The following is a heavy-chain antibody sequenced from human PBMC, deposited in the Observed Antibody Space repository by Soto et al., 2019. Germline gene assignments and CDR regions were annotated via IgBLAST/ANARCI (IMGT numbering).Heavy chain of an antibody. CDR1: GGSFSGYY. CDR3: ARDPGFFEDGITMVRGATQNYYYYYGMDV. J-gene: IGHJ6*02. V-gene: IGHV4-34*01. Sequence: QVQLQQWGAGLLKPSETLSLTCAVYGGSFSGYYWSWIRQPPGKGLEWLGEINHSGSTNYNPSLSGRVTISVDTTNNQFSLKLSSVTAADTAGYYCARDPGFFEDGITMVRGATQNYYYYYGMDVWGQGTTVTVSS. D-gene: IGHD3-10*01. CDR2: INHSGST.